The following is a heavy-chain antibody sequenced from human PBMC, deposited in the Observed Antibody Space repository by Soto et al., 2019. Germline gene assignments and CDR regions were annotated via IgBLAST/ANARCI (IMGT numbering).Heavy chain of an antibody. Sequence: GGSLRLSCSASGFTFSSYDMNWVRQAPGKGLEWVSYISSSSSTIYYADSVKGRFTISRDNAKNSLYLQMNSLRAEDTAVYYCAGHGGQWLNWFDPWGQGILVTVSS. CDR2: ISSSSSTI. CDR3: AGHGGQWLNWFDP. J-gene: IGHJ5*02. V-gene: IGHV3-48*01. CDR1: GFTFSSYD. D-gene: IGHD6-19*01.